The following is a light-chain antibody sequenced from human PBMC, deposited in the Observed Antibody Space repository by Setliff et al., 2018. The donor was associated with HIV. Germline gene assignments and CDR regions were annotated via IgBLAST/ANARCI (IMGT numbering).Light chain of an antibody. CDR1: SSDVGTYNL. Sequence: QSALTQPASVSGSPGQSITISCTGTSSDVGTYNLVSWYQHHPGKAPKVMIYEVTKRPSGVSNRFSGSKSGNTASLTISGLQAEDEADYYCSSYTSSSSYVFGAGTRSPS. CDR3: SSYTSSSSYV. V-gene: IGLV2-14*02. CDR2: EVT. J-gene: IGLJ1*01.